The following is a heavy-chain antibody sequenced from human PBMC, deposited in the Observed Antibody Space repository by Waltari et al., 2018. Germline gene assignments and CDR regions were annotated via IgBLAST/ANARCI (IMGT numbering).Heavy chain of an antibody. D-gene: IGHD4-17*01. Sequence: QVQLVESGGGVVQPGRSLRLSCAASGFNFSSYAMHWVRQAPGKGLEWVAVISYDGSNKYYADSVKGRFTISRDNSKNTLYLQMNSLRAEDTAVYYCARGGTVTTGVLFDYWGQGTLVTVSS. CDR2: ISYDGSNK. CDR3: ARGGTVTTGVLFDY. J-gene: IGHJ4*02. V-gene: IGHV3-30-3*01. CDR1: GFNFSSYA.